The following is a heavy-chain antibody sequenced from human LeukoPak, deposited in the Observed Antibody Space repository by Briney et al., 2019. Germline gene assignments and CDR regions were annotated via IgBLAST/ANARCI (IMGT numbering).Heavy chain of an antibody. J-gene: IGHJ6*02. Sequence: GRSLRLSCAASGFNFRNYGMHWVRQAPGKGLEWISYISSSGSTIYYADSVKGRFTISRDNAKNSLYLQMNSLRVEDSAVYYCARASAPPSYYYYYGMDVWGQGTTVTVSS. CDR2: ISSSGSTI. CDR3: ARASAPPSYYYYYGMDV. CDR1: GFNFRNYG. V-gene: IGHV3-48*04.